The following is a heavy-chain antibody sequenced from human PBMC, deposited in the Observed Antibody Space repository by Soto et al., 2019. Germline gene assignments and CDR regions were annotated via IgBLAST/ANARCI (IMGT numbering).Heavy chain of an antibody. CDR2: MNPNSGNT. CDR3: ARVKDWNDVGYYYYMDV. J-gene: IGHJ6*03. CDR1: GYTFTSYD. Sequence: ASVKVSCKASGYTFTSYDMKWVRQATGQGLEWMGWMNPNSGNTGYAQKFQGRVTMTRNTSISTAYMELSSLRSEDTAVYYCARVKDWNDVGYYYYMDVWGKGTTVTV. D-gene: IGHD1-1*01. V-gene: IGHV1-8*01.